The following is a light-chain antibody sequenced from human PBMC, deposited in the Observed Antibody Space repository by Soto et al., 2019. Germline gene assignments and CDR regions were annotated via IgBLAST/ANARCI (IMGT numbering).Light chain of an antibody. CDR2: EVI. J-gene: IGLJ1*01. V-gene: IGLV2-23*02. Sequence: QSVLTQPASVSGSPGQSITISCTGRSSYVGSYNLVSWYQQHPGKAPKVMFYEVIMRHSGVSIRFSGSKSVNTASLTISGLQAEDEADYYCCSYAGSNNNSVFGTGTKVTVL. CDR3: CSYAGSNNNSV. CDR1: SSYVGSYNL.